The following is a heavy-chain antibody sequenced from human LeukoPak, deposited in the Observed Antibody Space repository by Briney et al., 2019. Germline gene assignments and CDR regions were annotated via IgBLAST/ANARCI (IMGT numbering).Heavy chain of an antibody. D-gene: IGHD3-10*01. CDR2: IYYSGST. CDR3: ARVSTTPALMVRGVIRWFDP. Sequence: SETLSLTCTVSGGSISSSSYYWGWIRQPPGKGLEWIGSIYYSGSTYYNPSLKSRVTISVDTSKNQFSLKLSSVTAADTAVYYCARVSTTPALMVRGVIRWFDPWGQGTLVTVSS. J-gene: IGHJ5*02. V-gene: IGHV4-39*07. CDR1: GGSISSSSYY.